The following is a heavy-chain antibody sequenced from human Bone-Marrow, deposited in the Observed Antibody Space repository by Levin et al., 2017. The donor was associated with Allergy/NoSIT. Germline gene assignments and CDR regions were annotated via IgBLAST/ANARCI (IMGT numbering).Heavy chain of an antibody. V-gene: IGHV3-11*01. Sequence: SCAASGFTFSDYYMSWIRQAPGKGLEWVSYISGSGSTIYYADSVKGRLTISRDNAKNSLYLQMNSLRAEDTAVYYCARVLRNFDWTPSDYWGQGALVTVSS. CDR1: GFTFSDYY. CDR3: ARVLRNFDWTPSDY. D-gene: IGHD3-9*01. J-gene: IGHJ4*02. CDR2: ISGSGSTI.